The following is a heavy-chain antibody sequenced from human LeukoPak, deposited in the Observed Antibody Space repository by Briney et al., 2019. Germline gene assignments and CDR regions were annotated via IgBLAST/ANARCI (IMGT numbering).Heavy chain of an antibody. J-gene: IGHJ4*02. CDR1: GYTFTDYY. Sequence: ASVKLSCKASGYTFTDYYMHWVRQAPGQGXEWMGWINPNSGDTNHAQNFQGRVTLTRDTSISSAYMELSSLRSDDSAVYYCAGEYCSGGSCRQGFDYWGQGTLVTVSS. D-gene: IGHD2-15*01. V-gene: IGHV1-2*02. CDR2: INPNSGDT. CDR3: AGEYCSGGSCRQGFDY.